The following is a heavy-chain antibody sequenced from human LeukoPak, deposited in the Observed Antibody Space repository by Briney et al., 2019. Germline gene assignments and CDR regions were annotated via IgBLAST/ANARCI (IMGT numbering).Heavy chain of an antibody. Sequence: PGGSLRLSCAASGFTFNNYYMNWVRQAPGRGLEWVSSVDGGGGGTYYADSVKGRFTISRDNSKDTLYLQMNGLRAEDTAVYFCAKQSAGSAAWYSLHYDFWGQGTLVTVSS. CDR1: GFTFNNYY. V-gene: IGHV3-23*01. CDR2: VDGGGGGT. D-gene: IGHD6-13*01. J-gene: IGHJ4*02. CDR3: AKQSAGSAAWYSLHYDF.